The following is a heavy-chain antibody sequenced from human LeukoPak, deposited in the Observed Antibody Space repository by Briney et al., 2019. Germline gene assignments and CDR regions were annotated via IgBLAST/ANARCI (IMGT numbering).Heavy chain of an antibody. Sequence: PSETLSLTCTVSGGSISSSSYYWGWIRQPPGKGLEWIGSIYYSGSTYYNPSLKSRVTISVDTSKNQFSLKLSSVTAADTAVYYCAKATSHDAFDIWGQRTMVTVSS. D-gene: IGHD2-2*01. CDR1: GGSISSSSYY. CDR2: IYYSGST. CDR3: AKATSHDAFDI. V-gene: IGHV4-39*01. J-gene: IGHJ3*02.